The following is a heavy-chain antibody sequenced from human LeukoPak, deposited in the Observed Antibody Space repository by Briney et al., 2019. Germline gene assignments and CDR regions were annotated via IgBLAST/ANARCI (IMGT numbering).Heavy chain of an antibody. D-gene: IGHD1-26*01. V-gene: IGHV1-69*04. CDR2: IIPILGIA. CDR1: GGTFSSYA. J-gene: IGHJ3*02. CDR3: ASSEWELLTHDAFDI. Sequence: GASVKVSCKASGGTFSSYAISWVRQAPGQGLEWMGRIIPILGIANYAQKFQGRVTITADKSTSTAYMELSSLKASDTAMYYCASSEWELLTHDAFDIWGQGTMVTVSS.